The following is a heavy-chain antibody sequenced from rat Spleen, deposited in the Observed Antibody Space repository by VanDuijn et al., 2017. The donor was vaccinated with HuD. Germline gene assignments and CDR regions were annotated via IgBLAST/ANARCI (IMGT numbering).Heavy chain of an antibody. J-gene: IGHJ2*01. CDR3: TAGGGYWDY. CDR1: GFTFSAFP. V-gene: IGHV5-46*01. D-gene: IGHD1-11*01. Sequence: EVQLVESGGGLVQPGRSMKLSCVASGFTFSAFPMAWIRRAPGKGLEWVASITDTGGSTYYPDSVKGRFTISRDNAKSTLYLQMNSLRSEDTATYYCTAGGGYWDYWGQGVMVTVSS. CDR2: ITDTGGST.